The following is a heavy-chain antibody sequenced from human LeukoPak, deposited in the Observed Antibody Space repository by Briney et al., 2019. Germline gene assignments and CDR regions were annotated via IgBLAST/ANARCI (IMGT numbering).Heavy chain of an antibody. J-gene: IGHJ4*02. CDR2: ISGSGGST. Sequence: GSLRLSCAASGFTFNSYCMKRVRQAPGEGLGGVSAISGSGGSTYYADSVKGRFTISRDNSKNQLYLQMNSLRAEDTAVYYCAKDRWGGVAVAPDYWGQGTLVTVSS. CDR1: GFTFNSYC. D-gene: IGHD6-19*01. V-gene: IGHV3-23*01. CDR3: AKDRWGGVAVAPDY.